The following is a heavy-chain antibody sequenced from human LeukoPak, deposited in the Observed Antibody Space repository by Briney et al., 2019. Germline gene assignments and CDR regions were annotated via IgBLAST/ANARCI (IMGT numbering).Heavy chain of an antibody. V-gene: IGHV4-59*01. CDR3: ARDLGGIYFDY. D-gene: IGHD1-26*01. J-gene: IGHJ4*02. CDR2: IYNTGRT. Sequence: SETLSLTCSVSGGSITNYYWSWIRQSPGKGLEWIGFIYNTGRTNYNPSLRSRVTISVDTSKNQLSLKLSSVTAADTAVYYCARDLGGIYFDYWGQGTLVTVSS. CDR1: GGSITNYY.